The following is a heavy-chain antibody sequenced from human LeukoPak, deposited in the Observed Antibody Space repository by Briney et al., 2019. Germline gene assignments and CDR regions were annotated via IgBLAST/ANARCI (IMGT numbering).Heavy chain of an antibody. J-gene: IGHJ4*02. CDR1: GFTFGDYA. Sequence: GGSLRLSCTASGFTFGDYAMSWVRQAPGKGLEWVGFIRSKAYGGTTEYAASVKGRFTISRDDSKSIAYLQMNSLKTEDTAVYYCLSDSSGRRRLGAYWGQGTLVTVSS. V-gene: IGHV3-49*04. CDR2: IRSKAYGGTT. D-gene: IGHD3-22*01. CDR3: LSDSSGRRRLGAY.